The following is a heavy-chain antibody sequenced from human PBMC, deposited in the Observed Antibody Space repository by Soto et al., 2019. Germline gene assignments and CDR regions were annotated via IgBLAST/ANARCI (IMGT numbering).Heavy chain of an antibody. Sequence: SVKVSCKASGGTFSSYAISLVRQAPGQGLEWMGGIIPIFGTANYAQKFQGRVTITADESTSTAYMELSSLRSEDTAVYYCARTYYYDSSGYYSHDAFDIWGQGTMVTVSS. CDR1: GGTFSSYA. D-gene: IGHD3-22*01. CDR3: ARTYYYDSSGYYSHDAFDI. V-gene: IGHV1-69*13. J-gene: IGHJ3*02. CDR2: IIPIFGTA.